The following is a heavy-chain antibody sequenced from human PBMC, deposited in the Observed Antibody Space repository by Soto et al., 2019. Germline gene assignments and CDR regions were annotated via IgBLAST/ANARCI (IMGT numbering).Heavy chain of an antibody. CDR2: ISAYNGNT. Sequence: QVQLVQSGAEVKKPGASVKVSCKASGYTFTSYGISWVRQAPGQGLEWMGWISAYNGNTNYAQKLQGRVTMTTDTSTSTAYMEVRSLRSDDTAVYYCARDGVDCSSTSCYAIGCTVTTAFDIWGQGTMVTVSS. CDR1: GYTFTSYG. J-gene: IGHJ3*02. CDR3: ARDGVDCSSTSCYAIGCTVTTAFDI. D-gene: IGHD2-2*01. V-gene: IGHV1-18*01.